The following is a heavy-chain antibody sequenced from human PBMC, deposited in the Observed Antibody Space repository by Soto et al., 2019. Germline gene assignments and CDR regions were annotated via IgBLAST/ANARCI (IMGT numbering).Heavy chain of an antibody. Sequence: PSETLSLTCNVSGGSVSGGDYYWNWIRQPPGKGLEWIAYIFYTGSTNYNPSLKSRVTISVDTSRKQFSLRLSSVTAADTAVYYCARARYYGSGSGYGLDVWGQGTTVTVSS. V-gene: IGHV4-61*08. CDR2: IFYTGST. D-gene: IGHD3-10*01. CDR1: GGSVSGGDYY. CDR3: ARARYYGSGSGYGLDV. J-gene: IGHJ6*02.